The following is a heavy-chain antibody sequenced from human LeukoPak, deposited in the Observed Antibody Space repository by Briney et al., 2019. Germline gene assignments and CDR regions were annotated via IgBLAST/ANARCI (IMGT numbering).Heavy chain of an antibody. Sequence: PGGSLRLSSAASVFTFTSYSMNWVRQAPGKGRECGSSISSSSSYIYYADSVKGRFTISRDNAKNSLYLQMNSLRAEDTAVYYCAKDQSEWELLFPPFYWGQGTLVTVSS. CDR1: VFTFTSYS. CDR3: AKDQSEWELLFPPFY. J-gene: IGHJ4*02. D-gene: IGHD1-26*01. CDR2: ISSSSSYI. V-gene: IGHV3-21*04.